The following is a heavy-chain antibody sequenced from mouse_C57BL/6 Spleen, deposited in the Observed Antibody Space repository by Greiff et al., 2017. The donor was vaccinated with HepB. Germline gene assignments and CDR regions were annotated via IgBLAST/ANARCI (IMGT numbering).Heavy chain of an antibody. J-gene: IGHJ2*01. CDR1: GYTFTSYW. CDR2: IDPSDSYT. CDR3: ARSGEADY. Sequence: VQLQQSGAELVMPGASVKLSCKASGYTFTSYWMHWVKQRPGQGLEWIGEIDPSDSYTNYNQKFKGKSTLTVDKSSSTAYMQLSSLTSEDSAVYYCARSGEADYWGQGTTLTVSS. V-gene: IGHV1-69*01. D-gene: IGHD2-13*01.